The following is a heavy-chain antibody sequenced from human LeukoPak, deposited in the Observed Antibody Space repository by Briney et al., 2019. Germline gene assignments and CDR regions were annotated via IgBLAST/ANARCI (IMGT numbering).Heavy chain of an antibody. Sequence: SETLSLTCAVSSGSISSSNWWSWVRQPPGKGLEWIGEIYHSGSTNYNPSLKSRVTISVDKSKNQFSLKLSSVTAADTAMYSCARGNSYGPHDAFDIWGQGTMVTISS. J-gene: IGHJ3*02. CDR1: SGSISSSNW. D-gene: IGHD3-16*01. V-gene: IGHV4-4*02. CDR3: ARGNSYGPHDAFDI. CDR2: IYHSGST.